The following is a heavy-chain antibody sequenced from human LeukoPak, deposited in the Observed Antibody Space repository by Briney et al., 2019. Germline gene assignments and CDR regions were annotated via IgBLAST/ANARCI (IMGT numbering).Heavy chain of an antibody. CDR1: GDFITAYY. V-gene: IGHV4-59*01. CDR3: ARLKYYYDSSGYRAEYFQH. Sequence: SETLSLTCIVSGDFITAYYWTWIRQPPGKGLEWIGYVYYSGSTEYNPSLRSRVTISLDMSKNQFSLKLSSVTAADTAVYYCARLKYYYDSSGYRAEYFQHWGQGTLVTVSS. CDR2: VYYSGST. J-gene: IGHJ1*01. D-gene: IGHD3-22*01.